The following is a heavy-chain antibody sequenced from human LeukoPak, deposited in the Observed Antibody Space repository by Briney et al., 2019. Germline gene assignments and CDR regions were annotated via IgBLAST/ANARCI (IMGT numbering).Heavy chain of an antibody. CDR3: ARRTSGTDFMGSDY. D-gene: IGHD1-26*01. CDR2: ISAYNGNT. J-gene: IGHJ4*02. Sequence: VASVKVSCKASGYTFTSYGISWVRQAPGQGLEWMGWISAYNGNTNYAQKLQGRVPMTTDTSTSTAYMELRSLRSDDTAVYYCARRTSGTDFMGSDYWGQGTLVTVSS. CDR1: GYTFTSYG. V-gene: IGHV1-18*01.